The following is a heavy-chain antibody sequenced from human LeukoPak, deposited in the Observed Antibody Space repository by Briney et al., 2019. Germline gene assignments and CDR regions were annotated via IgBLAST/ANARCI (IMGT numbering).Heavy chain of an antibody. Sequence: GASVKVSCKASGYMFIGYYIHWVRQAPGQGLEWMGWINPNSGGTNYAQKFRGRVTMTRAPSINTAYMEVISLASDDTAVYYCAGDSSITTPRGGFDIWVQGTKVTVSS. D-gene: IGHD3-22*01. J-gene: IGHJ3*02. V-gene: IGHV1-2*02. CDR1: GYMFIGYY. CDR3: AGDSSITTPRGGFDI. CDR2: INPNSGGT.